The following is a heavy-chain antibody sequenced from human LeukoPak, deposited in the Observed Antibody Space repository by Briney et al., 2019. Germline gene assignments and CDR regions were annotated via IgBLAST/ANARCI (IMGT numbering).Heavy chain of an antibody. D-gene: IGHD4-11*01. J-gene: IGHJ4*02. CDR2: IYHSGST. CDR3: ARRTVTTSHFDY. V-gene: IGHV4-38-2*01. CDR1: GYSISSGYY. Sequence: SETLSLTCAVSGYSISSGYYWGWIRQPPGKGLEWIGSIYHSGSTYYNPSLKSRVTISVDTSKNQFSLKLSSVTAADTVVYYCARRTVTTSHFDYWGQGTLVTVSS.